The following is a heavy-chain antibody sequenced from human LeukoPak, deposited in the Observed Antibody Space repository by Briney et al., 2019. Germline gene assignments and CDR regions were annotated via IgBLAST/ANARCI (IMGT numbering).Heavy chain of an antibody. CDR3: AKEVTAAGGNFEY. CDR2: ISYDGNNK. J-gene: IGHJ4*02. Sequence: PGGSLRLSCGASGFTFSTSIMHWVRQAPGKGLEWVAVISYDGNNKYYADSVKGRFTISRDNSKSTMYVQMNSLRAEDRAVYYCAKEVTAAGGNFEYWGQGTLVTVSS. D-gene: IGHD6-13*01. V-gene: IGHV3-30*18. CDR1: GFTFSTSI.